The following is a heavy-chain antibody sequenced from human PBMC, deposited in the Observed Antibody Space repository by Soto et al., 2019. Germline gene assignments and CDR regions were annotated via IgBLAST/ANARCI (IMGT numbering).Heavy chain of an antibody. V-gene: IGHV4-61*01. J-gene: IGHJ4*02. Sequence: PSETLSLTCAVSGDSVTSVNYFWTWIRQPPGGGLEWIGYISNSGISRYNPSLKSRVGMSQDTSKNQFSLNLNSVTAADTAVYFCARGECNYSYAYHFDTWGQGALVTVSS. D-gene: IGHD3-10*01. CDR3: ARGECNYSYAYHFDT. CDR2: ISNSGIS. CDR1: GDSVTSVNYF.